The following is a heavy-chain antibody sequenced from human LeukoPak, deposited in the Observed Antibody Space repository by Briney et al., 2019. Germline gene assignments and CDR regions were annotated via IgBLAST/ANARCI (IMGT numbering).Heavy chain of an antibody. CDR3: ARDASHSFDY. CDR1: GFTFSSYA. D-gene: IGHD3-16*01. CDR2: ISSNGGST. J-gene: IGHJ4*02. Sequence: GGSLRLSCAASGFTFSSYAMHWVRQAPGKGLEYVSAISSNGGSTYYANSVKGRFTISRDNSKNTLYLQMGSLRAGDMAVYYCARDASHSFDYWGQGTLVTVSS. V-gene: IGHV3-64*01.